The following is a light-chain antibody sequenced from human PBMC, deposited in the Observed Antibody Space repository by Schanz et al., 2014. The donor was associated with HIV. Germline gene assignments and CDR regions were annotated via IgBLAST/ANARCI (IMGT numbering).Light chain of an antibody. CDR2: GAS. CDR3: QQYDSSPWT. Sequence: EIVLTQSPDTLSLSPGERATLSCRASQTFSKNYLAWYHQKSGQAPRLLIYGASSRATGIPDRFSGSGSGTDFTLTISRLEPEDFALYYCQQYDSSPWTFGQGTKVEIK. CDR1: QTFSKNY. V-gene: IGKV3-20*01. J-gene: IGKJ1*01.